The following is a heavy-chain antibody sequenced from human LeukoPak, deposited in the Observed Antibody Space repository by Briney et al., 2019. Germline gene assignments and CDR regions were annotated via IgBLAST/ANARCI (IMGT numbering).Heavy chain of an antibody. CDR3: ARGGLTIAEATTSWYLDY. V-gene: IGHV3-33*01. J-gene: IGHJ4*02. CDR2: TWYDGSNK. Sequence: GRSLRLSCAASGFXFSTYGIHWVRQAQGKGREWVAVTWYDGSNKNYADSVRGRFTISRDNSKNTLYLQMNSLRGEDTAVYYCARGGLTIAEATTSWYLDYWGQGTLVTVSS. CDR1: GFXFSTYG. D-gene: IGHD1-26*01.